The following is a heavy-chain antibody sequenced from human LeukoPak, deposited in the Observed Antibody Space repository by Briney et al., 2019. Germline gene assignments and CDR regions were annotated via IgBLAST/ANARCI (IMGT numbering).Heavy chain of an antibody. CDR1: GYTFTGYY. J-gene: IGHJ4*02. V-gene: IGHV1-2*02. CDR3: ATPGGLDSNYIFDY. Sequence: ASVKVSCKASGYTFTGYYMHWVRQAPGQGLEWMGWINPNSGGTNYAQKFQGRVTMTRDTSISTAYMELSRLRSDDTAVYYCATPGGLDSNYIFDYWGQGTLDTVSS. CDR2: INPNSGGT. D-gene: IGHD4-11*01.